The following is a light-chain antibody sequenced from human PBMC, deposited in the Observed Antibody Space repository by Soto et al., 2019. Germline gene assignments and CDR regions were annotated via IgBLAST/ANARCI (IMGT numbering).Light chain of an antibody. J-gene: IGKJ2*01. Sequence: EIVMTQSPATLSVSPGERVTLSCRASQSVSSNLAWYQQKPGQPPRLLIYGASTRATGIPARFSGSGSGTEFTLTISSLQSEDFAVYYCQEYNNWPPLYTFGQGTKLEIK. CDR3: QEYNNWPPLYT. CDR1: QSVSSN. CDR2: GAS. V-gene: IGKV3-15*01.